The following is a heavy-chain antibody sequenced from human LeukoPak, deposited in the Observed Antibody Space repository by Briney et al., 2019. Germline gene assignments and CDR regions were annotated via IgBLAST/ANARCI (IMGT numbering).Heavy chain of an antibody. D-gene: IGHD3-10*01. CDR3: ARESYYGSGTNWFDP. J-gene: IGHJ5*02. V-gene: IGHV3-66*01. CDR1: GFTVSSNY. CDR2: IYSGGST. Sequence: GGSLRLSCAASGFTVSSNYMSWVRQAPGKGLEWVSVIYSGGSTYYADSVKGRFTISRDNSKNTLYLQMNSLRAEDTAVYYCARESYYGSGTNWFDPWGQGTLVTVSS.